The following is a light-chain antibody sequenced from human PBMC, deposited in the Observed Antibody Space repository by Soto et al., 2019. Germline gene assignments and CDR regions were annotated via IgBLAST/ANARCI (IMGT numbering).Light chain of an antibody. CDR1: QSVSSN. J-gene: IGKJ1*01. CDR2: DAS. V-gene: IGKV3-15*01. Sequence: EIVMTHSPATLSVCPWEIATLSCRASQSVSSNLAWYQQKSGQAPRLLIYDASTRATGIPGRFSGSGSGTEFTLTISSLQSEDFAVYYCQQYNNWPTTFGQGTKVDIK. CDR3: QQYNNWPTT.